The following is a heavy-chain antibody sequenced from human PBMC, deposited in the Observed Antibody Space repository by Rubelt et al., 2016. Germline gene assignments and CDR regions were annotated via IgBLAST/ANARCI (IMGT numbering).Heavy chain of an antibody. CDR1: GYTFTSYY. J-gene: IGHJ6*02. V-gene: IGHV1-46*01. D-gene: IGHD3-16*01. Sequence: QVQLVQSGAEVKKPGASVKVSCKASGYTFTSYYMHWVRQAPGQGLEWMGIINPSGGSTSYAQKFQGRVTITADESTSTAYMELSSLRSEDTAVYYCARPALGYYDYVWGSTNYYYGMDVWGQGTTVTVSS. CDR2: INPSGGST. CDR3: ARPALGYYDYVWGSTNYYYGMDV.